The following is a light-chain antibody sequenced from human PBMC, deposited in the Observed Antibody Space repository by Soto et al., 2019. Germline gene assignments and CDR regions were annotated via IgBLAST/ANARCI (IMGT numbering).Light chain of an antibody. CDR3: QQYGSSPTT. CDR1: QSVGSY. J-gene: IGKJ4*01. CDR2: GTS. V-gene: IGKV3-20*01. Sequence: EIVLTQSPATLSLSPGERASLSCRASQSVGSYLAWYQQKPGQAPRLLIYGTSSRATGIPDRFSGSGSGTDFTLTISRLEPEDFAVYYCQQYGSSPTTFGGGTKVDIK.